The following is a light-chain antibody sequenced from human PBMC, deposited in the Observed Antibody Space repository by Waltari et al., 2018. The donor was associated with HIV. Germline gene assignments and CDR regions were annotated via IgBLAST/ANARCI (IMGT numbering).Light chain of an antibody. CDR2: EVN. CDR1: TSDDGYSKY. V-gene: IGLV2-14*01. J-gene: IGLJ3*02. Sequence: QSALTQPASVSGSPGQSITISCSATTSDDGYSKYVSCYQQFPGRAPQLIIYEVNYRPSGVSNRFSGSKSGNTASLTISGLQAEDEADYYCISYTSSHTGVFGGGTKLTVL. CDR3: ISYTSSHTGV.